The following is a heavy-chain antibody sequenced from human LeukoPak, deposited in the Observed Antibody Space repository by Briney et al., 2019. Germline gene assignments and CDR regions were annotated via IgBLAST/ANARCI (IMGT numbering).Heavy chain of an antibody. J-gene: IGHJ5*02. CDR2: ISNAGDIT. CDR1: GSTFTSYA. V-gene: IGHV3-23*05. D-gene: IGHD2/OR15-2a*01. CDR3: AKHIYSNSYRWFDP. Sequence: WGSLRLSCTASGSTFTSYAMAWVRQAPGKGLEWVSSISNAGDITRYADSVKGRFTISRDNSKDTVYLQLSSLSATDTAVYYCAKHIYSNSYRWFDPWGQGTLVTVSS.